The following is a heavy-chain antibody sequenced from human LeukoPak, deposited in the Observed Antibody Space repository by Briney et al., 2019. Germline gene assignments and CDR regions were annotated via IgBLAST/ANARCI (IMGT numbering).Heavy chain of an antibody. J-gene: IGHJ3*02. Sequence: SGPTLVKPTQTLTLTCTFCGFSLSTGGMGVDWIRQPPGKALVWLALIYWDDGKRYRPSLKSRLTITKDTSKSQVVLTMTNMDPVFFFKQKTAYEIFTAYGAFDIWGQGTMVTVSS. CDR1: GFSLSTGGMG. D-gene: IGHD3-9*01. CDR2: IYWDDGK. V-gene: IGHV2-5*02. CDR3: AYEIFTAYGAFDI.